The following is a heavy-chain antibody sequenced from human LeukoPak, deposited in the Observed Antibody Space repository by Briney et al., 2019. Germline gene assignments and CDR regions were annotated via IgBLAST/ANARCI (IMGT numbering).Heavy chain of an antibody. CDR3: AREYGVNYYDSSGYLDY. D-gene: IGHD3-22*01. CDR1: GGSISSGDYY. J-gene: IGHJ4*02. Sequence: PSPTLSLPSTVSGGSISSGDYYWSWIRPPPGKGLEWIGYIYYSGSTYYNPSLKSRVTISVDTSKNQYSLKLSSVTAADTAVYYCAREYGVNYYDSSGYLDYGGQGTLVTVS. V-gene: IGHV4-30-4*01. CDR2: IYYSGST.